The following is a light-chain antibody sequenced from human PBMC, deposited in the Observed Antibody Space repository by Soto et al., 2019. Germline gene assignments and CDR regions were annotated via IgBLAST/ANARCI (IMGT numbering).Light chain of an antibody. V-gene: IGKV3D-20*02. CDR2: GAS. J-gene: IGKJ5*01. CDR1: QSVSSTY. CDR3: QQRSNWIT. Sequence: EIVLTQSPGTLSLSPGERAALSCRASQSVSSTYLAWYQQKPGQSPRLLIFGASSRATGIPDRFSGSGSGTEFTLTISSLEPEEFAVYYCQQRSNWITFGQGTRLEI.